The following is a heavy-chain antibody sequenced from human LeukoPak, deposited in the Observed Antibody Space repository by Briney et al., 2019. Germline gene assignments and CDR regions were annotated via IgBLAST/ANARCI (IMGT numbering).Heavy chain of an antibody. D-gene: IGHD5-24*01. Sequence: GGSLRLSCAASGFTFSSYWMTWVRQAPGKGLEWVANIEQDGSEKYYVDSVKGRFTVSRDNAKNSLYLQMNSLRAEDTAVYYCAKDDAWLQYGNWGRGTLVTVSS. V-gene: IGHV3-7*03. J-gene: IGHJ4*02. CDR3: AKDDAWLQYGN. CDR2: IEQDGSEK. CDR1: GFTFSSYW.